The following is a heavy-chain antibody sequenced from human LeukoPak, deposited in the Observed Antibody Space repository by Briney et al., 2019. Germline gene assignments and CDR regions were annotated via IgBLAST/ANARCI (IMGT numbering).Heavy chain of an antibody. Sequence: SVKVSCKASGGTFSSYAISWVRQAPGQGLEWMGGIIPIFGTANYAQKFQGRVTMTTDTSTSTAYMELRSLRSDDTAVYYCARARITMIVVVSEAYDYWGQGTLVTVSS. D-gene: IGHD3-22*01. CDR3: ARARITMIVVVSEAYDY. CDR1: GGTFSSYA. CDR2: IIPIFGTA. J-gene: IGHJ4*02. V-gene: IGHV1-69*05.